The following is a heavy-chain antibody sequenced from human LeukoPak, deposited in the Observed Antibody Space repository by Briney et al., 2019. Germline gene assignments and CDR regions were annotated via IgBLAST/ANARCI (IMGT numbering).Heavy chain of an antibody. Sequence: PSETLSLTRTVSVGSISSSSYYWGWIRHPPGKGLEWIGSIYYSGRTYYNPSLKSRVTISVDTSKNQFFLKLSSVTAADTAVYYCARPLRSPYYFDYWGQGTLVTVSS. CDR3: ARPLRSPYYFDY. CDR1: VGSISSSSYY. CDR2: IYYSGRT. J-gene: IGHJ4*02. V-gene: IGHV4-39*01. D-gene: IGHD4-17*01.